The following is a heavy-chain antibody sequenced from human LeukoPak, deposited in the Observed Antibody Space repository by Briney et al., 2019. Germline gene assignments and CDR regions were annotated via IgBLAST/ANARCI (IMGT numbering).Heavy chain of an antibody. V-gene: IGHV4-39*01. D-gene: IGHD3-10*01. J-gene: IGHJ4*02. CDR2: IYYSGST. CDR1: GGSISSSTYW. CDR3: ARQYGSGFWFFDN. Sequence: SETLSLTCSVSGGSISSSTYWWAWIRQPPGKGLEWIGSIYYSGSTNYNPSLKSRVTISVDTSNNQFSLKLTSVTAADTAVYYCARQYGSGFWFFDNWGQGTLVTVSS.